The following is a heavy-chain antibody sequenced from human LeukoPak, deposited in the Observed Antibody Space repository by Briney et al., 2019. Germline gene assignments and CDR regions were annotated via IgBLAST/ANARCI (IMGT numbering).Heavy chain of an antibody. V-gene: IGHV4-39*01. D-gene: IGHD6-19*01. CDR1: GGSISSSSYY. Sequence: PSETLSLTCTVSGGSISSSSYYWGWIRQPPGRGLEWIGSIYYSGSTYYNPSLKSRVTISVDTSKNQFSLKLSSVTAADTAVYHCARGIAVAANWFDPWGQGTLVTVSS. J-gene: IGHJ5*02. CDR2: IYYSGST. CDR3: ARGIAVAANWFDP.